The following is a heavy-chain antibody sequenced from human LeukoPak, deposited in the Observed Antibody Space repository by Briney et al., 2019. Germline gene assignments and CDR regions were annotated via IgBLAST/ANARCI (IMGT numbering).Heavy chain of an antibody. CDR2: IYYSGST. V-gene: IGHV4-59*08. CDR3: ARHLYYYYMGV. J-gene: IGHJ6*03. Sequence: PSETLSLTCSVSGGSISPNYWSWIRQPPGRGLEWIGNIYYSGSTNYNPSLKSRVTISVDTSQNQFSLRLSSVTAADTAVYYFARHLYYYYMGVWRKGTTVTVSS. CDR1: GGSISPNY.